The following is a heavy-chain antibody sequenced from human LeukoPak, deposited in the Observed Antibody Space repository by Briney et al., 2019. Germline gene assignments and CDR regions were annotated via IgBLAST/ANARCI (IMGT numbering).Heavy chain of an antibody. Sequence: SETLSLTCTLSSGSISSYYWSWIRQPPEKGLEWIGYIYYSGSTNYNPSLKSRVTISVDTSKNQFSLKLSSVTAADTAVYYCARVYYYFDYWGQGTLVTVSS. CDR3: ARVYYYFDY. D-gene: IGHD2-2*02. V-gene: IGHV4-59*01. CDR2: IYYSGST. CDR1: SGSISSYY. J-gene: IGHJ4*02.